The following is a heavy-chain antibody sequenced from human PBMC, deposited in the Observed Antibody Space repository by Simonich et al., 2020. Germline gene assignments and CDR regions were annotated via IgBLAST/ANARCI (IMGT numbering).Heavy chain of an antibody. CDR1: GYSISSGYY. CDR2: IYHSGST. Sequence: QVQLQESGPGLVKPSETLSLTCAVSGYSISSGYYWGWIRQPPGKGLEWIGSIYHSGSTYYNPSLKSRVTISVDTSKNQFSLKLSSVTAADTAVYYGARVGYSNYYYYGMDVWGQGTTVTVSS. CDR3: ARVGYSNYYYYGMDV. V-gene: IGHV4-38-2*01. J-gene: IGHJ6*02. D-gene: IGHD6-13*01.